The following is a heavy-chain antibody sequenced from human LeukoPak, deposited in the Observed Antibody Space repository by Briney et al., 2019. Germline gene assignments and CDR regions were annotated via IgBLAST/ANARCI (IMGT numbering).Heavy chain of an antibody. V-gene: IGHV3-23*01. CDR1: GFTFRSYA. CDR3: AKMGPNFDWARFDY. Sequence: GGSLRLSCAASGFTFRSYAMSWVRQAPGKGLEWVSTIGVNGGNTYYADSVKGRFTISRDNSKNTLYLQMNSLRAEDTAVYYCAKMGPNFDWARFDYWGQGTLVTVSS. D-gene: IGHD3-9*01. J-gene: IGHJ4*02. CDR2: IGVNGGNT.